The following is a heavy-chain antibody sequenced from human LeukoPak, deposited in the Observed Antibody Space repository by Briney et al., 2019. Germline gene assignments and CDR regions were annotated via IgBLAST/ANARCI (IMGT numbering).Heavy chain of an antibody. CDR1: GVSLSSSNW. CDR3: SRASVGFGEYYFDY. CDR2: ISYSGST. D-gene: IGHD3-10*01. Sequence: PGTPSLTCAVSGVSLSSSNWWRGARPPPRKGLEWIGEISYSGSTNYNPSLKSRVTISVDKSKNQFSLKLSSVTAAGTAVYYWSRASVGFGEYYFDYWGQGTLVSVSS. J-gene: IGHJ4*02. V-gene: IGHV4-4*03.